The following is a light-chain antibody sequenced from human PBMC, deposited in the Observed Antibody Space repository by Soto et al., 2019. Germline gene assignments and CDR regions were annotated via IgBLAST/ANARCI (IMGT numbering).Light chain of an antibody. CDR2: DDS. J-gene: IGLJ2*01. CDR3: QVWGSVSVV. CDR1: NIGSKS. Sequence: SYELTQTPSVSVAPGQTARITCGGNNIGSKSVHWYQQKPGQAPLLVVYDDSDRPSGIPERFSGSNSGNTATLTISRVEAGDEAAYYCQVWGSVSVVFGGGTKLTVL. V-gene: IGLV3-21*02.